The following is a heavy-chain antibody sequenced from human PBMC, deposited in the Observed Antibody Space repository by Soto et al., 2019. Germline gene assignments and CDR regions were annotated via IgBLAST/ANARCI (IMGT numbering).Heavy chain of an antibody. D-gene: IGHD6-6*01. V-gene: IGHV6-1*01. CDR3: ARDSEQLVYSVVAPLDY. Sequence: KQSQTLSLTCAISGDSVSSNSAAWNWIRQSPSRGLEWLGRTYYRSKWYNDYAVSVKSRITINPDTSKNQFSLQLNSVTPEDTAVYYCARDSEQLVYSVVAPLDYWGQGTLVTVSS. CDR2: TYYRSKWYN. J-gene: IGHJ4*02. CDR1: GDSVSSNSAA.